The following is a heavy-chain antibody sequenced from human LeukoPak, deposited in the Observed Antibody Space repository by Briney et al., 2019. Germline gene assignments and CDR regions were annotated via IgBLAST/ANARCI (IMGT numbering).Heavy chain of an antibody. V-gene: IGHV4-4*07. CDR1: GGSISSYF. CDR2: IYASGST. CDR3: ATTTIRLGY. Sequence: PSETLSLTCTVSGGSISSYFWSWIRQPAGKGLEWIGRIYASGSTYYNPSLKSRVTISVDTSKNQFSLKLSSVTAADTAVYYCATTTIRLGYWGQGTLVTVSS. J-gene: IGHJ4*02. D-gene: IGHD1-26*01.